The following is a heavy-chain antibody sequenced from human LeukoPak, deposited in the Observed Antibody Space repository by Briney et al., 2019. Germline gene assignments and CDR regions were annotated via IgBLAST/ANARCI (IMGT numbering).Heavy chain of an antibody. CDR1: GGSFSGYD. J-gene: IGHJ4*02. Sequence: SETLSLTCAVYGGSFSGYDWIGIRHPRGEGLEGVGEINHSGSTNYNPSLKSRVTISVDTSKNQFSLKLSSVTAADTAVYYCARRRDSSSWYGGFDYWGQGTLVTVSS. D-gene: IGHD6-13*01. CDR2: INHSGST. CDR3: ARRRDSSSWYGGFDY. V-gene: IGHV4-34*01.